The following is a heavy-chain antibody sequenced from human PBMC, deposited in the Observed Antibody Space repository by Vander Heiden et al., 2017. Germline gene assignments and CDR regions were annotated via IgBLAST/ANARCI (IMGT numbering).Heavy chain of an antibody. Sequence: EVQLVESGGGLVKPGGSLRLSCAASGFTFSSYSMNWVRQAPGKGLEWVSSISSSSSYIYYADSVKGRFTISRDNAKNSLYLQMNSLRAEDTAVYYCARDHRSPNRFDIWGQGTMVTVSS. CDR2: ISSSSSYI. J-gene: IGHJ3*02. CDR1: GFTFSSYS. V-gene: IGHV3-21*01. CDR3: ARDHRSPNRFDI.